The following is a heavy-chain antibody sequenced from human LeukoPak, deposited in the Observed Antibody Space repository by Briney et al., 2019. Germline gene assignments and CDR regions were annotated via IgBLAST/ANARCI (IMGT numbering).Heavy chain of an antibody. J-gene: IGHJ4*02. Sequence: SETLSLTCTVSGGSISSYYWSWVRQFPGKGLEWIGYISDSGSTNYSRALESRVTISVDTSKNKFFLILSSVTAADTAVYYCARRGGTVVGDTGYHYWYFDNWGQGTLVTVSS. CDR3: ARRGGTVVGDTGYHYWYFDN. CDR2: ISDSGST. CDR1: GGSISSYY. V-gene: IGHV4-59*08. D-gene: IGHD5-12*01.